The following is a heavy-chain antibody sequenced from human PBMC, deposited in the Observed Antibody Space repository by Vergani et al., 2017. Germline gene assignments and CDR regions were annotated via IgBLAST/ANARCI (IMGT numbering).Heavy chain of an antibody. Sequence: QVQLQQWGAGLLKPSETLSLTCAVYGWSFSGYYWSWIRQPPGKGLEWIGEINHSGSTNYNPSLKSRVTISVDTSKNQFSLKLSSVTAADTAVYYCAKVHKSIVVVPAAMYYYYYYMDVWGKGTTVTVSS. J-gene: IGHJ6*03. CDR1: GWSFSGYY. CDR3: AKVHKSIVVVPAAMYYYYYYMDV. CDR2: INHSGST. V-gene: IGHV4-34*01. D-gene: IGHD2-2*01.